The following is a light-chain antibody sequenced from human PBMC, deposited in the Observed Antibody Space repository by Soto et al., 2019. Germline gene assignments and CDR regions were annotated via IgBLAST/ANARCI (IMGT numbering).Light chain of an antibody. CDR1: HIVSINY. V-gene: IGKV3-20*01. J-gene: IGKJ4*01. CDR3: QQYGNSPLT. Sequence: ETVLTQSPGTLSLSPGERATLSCRASHIVSINYLAWYQQKPGQAPRLPIYGASSRATGIPDRFSGSGSGTDFTLTISRLEPEDYAVYYCQQYGNSPLTFGGGTKVDIK. CDR2: GAS.